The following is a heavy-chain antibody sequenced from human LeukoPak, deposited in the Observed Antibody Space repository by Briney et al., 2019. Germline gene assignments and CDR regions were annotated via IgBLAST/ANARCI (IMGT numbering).Heavy chain of an antibody. J-gene: IGHJ4*02. CDR1: GFTFSGSA. CDR2: IRSKANSYAT. CDR3: TSPSYYGSGSPERD. V-gene: IGHV3-73*01. Sequence: GGSLRLSCAASGFTFSGSAMHWVRQASGKGLEWVGRIRSKANSYATAYAASVKGRFTISRDDSKNTAYLQMNSLKTEDTAVYYCTSPSYYGSGSPERDWGQGTLVTVSS. D-gene: IGHD6-19*01.